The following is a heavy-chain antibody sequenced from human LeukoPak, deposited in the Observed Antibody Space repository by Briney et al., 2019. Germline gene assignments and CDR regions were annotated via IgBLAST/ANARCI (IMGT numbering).Heavy chain of an antibody. D-gene: IGHD1-26*01. Sequence: SETLSLPHTFWGRANTIHYWIGTTQPPGKGLEWSGYIHYSGGTNYNPSVKSRVTMSVDTAKNQFSLRRTSLTAADTAVYYCARVSRWAEAIDYWGQGTLVTVSS. CDR3: ARVSRWAEAIDY. CDR2: IHYSGGT. V-gene: IGHV4-59*11. J-gene: IGHJ4*02. CDR1: GRANTIHY.